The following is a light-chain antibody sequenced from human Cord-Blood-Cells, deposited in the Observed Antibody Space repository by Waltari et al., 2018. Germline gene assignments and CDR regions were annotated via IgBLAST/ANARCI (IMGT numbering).Light chain of an antibody. V-gene: IGLV2-8*01. Sequence: QSALTQPPSASGSPGPSVTISCTGTSSAVGGSNYVSWYQQHPGKAPKPMIYEVSKRPSGVPDRFSGSKSGNTASLTVSGLQAEDEADYYCSSYAGSNNWVFGGGTKLTVL. CDR1: SSAVGGSNY. CDR2: EVS. CDR3: SSYAGSNNWV. J-gene: IGLJ3*02.